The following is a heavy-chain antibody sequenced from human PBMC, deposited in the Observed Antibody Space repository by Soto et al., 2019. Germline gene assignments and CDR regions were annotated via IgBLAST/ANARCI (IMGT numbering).Heavy chain of an antibody. D-gene: IGHD3-9*01. Sequence: SETLSLTCTVSGGSISSYYWSWIRQPPGKGLEWIGYIYYSGSTNYNPSLKSRVTISVDTSKNQFSLKLSSVTAADTAVYYCARATYYDILTGSTGWFDPWGQGTLVTVSS. V-gene: IGHV4-59*01. J-gene: IGHJ5*02. CDR2: IYYSGST. CDR1: GGSISSYY. CDR3: ARATYYDILTGSTGWFDP.